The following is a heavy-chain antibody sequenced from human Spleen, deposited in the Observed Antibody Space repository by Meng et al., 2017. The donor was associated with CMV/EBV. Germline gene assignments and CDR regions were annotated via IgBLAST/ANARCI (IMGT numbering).Heavy chain of an antibody. J-gene: IGHJ4*02. Sequence: SLKISCTASGFTFDDFAMHWVRQTPGEGLEWVSGFSGNTGFIAYADSVKGRFTISRDNAKNTLYLQMNSLRAEDTAVYYCASQVYSSRDYWGQGTLVTVSS. V-gene: IGHV3-9*01. CDR2: FSGNTGFI. D-gene: IGHD5-18*01. CDR1: GFTFDDFA. CDR3: ASQVYSSRDY.